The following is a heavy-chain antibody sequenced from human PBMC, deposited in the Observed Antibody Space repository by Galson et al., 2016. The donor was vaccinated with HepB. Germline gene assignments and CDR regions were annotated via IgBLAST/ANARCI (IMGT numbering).Heavy chain of an antibody. Sequence: SLRLSCAASGFTLSEYEMSWVRQAPGKGLEWVSYISSSGSTINYADSVKGRFTISRDNAKNSLYLQMNSLRAEDTAVYYCARDRSSWRLYYYYGMDVWGQGTTVTVSS. CDR1: GFTLSEYE. CDR3: ARDRSSWRLYYYYGMDV. CDR2: ISSSGSTI. J-gene: IGHJ6*02. V-gene: IGHV3-48*03. D-gene: IGHD6-13*01.